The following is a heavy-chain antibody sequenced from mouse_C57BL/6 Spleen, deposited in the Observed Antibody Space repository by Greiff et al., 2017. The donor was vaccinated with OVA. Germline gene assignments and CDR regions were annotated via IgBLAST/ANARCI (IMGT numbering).Heavy chain of an antibody. CDR3: ARSGGYEAWFAY. Sequence: VQLQQSGPELVKPGASVKISCKASGYAFSSSWMNWVKQRPGKGLEWIGRIYPGDGDTNYNGKFKGKATLTADKSSSTAYMQLSSLTSEDSAVYFCARSGGYEAWFAYWGQGTLVTVSA. CDR1: GYAFSSSW. J-gene: IGHJ3*01. CDR2: IYPGDGDT. D-gene: IGHD1-1*02. V-gene: IGHV1-82*01.